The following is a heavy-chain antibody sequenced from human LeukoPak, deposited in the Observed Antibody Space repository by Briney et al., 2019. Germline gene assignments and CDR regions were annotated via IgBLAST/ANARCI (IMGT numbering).Heavy chain of an antibody. D-gene: IGHD1-26*01. CDR3: ATAPYSGSYGEIDY. J-gene: IGHJ4*02. CDR2: FDPEDGET. V-gene: IGHV1-24*01. Sequence: ASVKVSCKVSGYTLTELSMHWVRQAPGKGLEWMGGFDPEDGETIYAQKFQGRVTMTEDTSIDTAYMELSSLRSEDTAVYYCATAPYSGSYGEIDYWGQGTLVTVSS. CDR1: GYTLTELS.